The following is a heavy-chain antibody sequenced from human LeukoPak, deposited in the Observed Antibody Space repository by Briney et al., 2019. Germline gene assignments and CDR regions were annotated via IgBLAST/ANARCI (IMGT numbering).Heavy chain of an antibody. J-gene: IGHJ5*02. CDR2: IYYSGST. V-gene: IGHV4-30-4*08. Sequence: PSQTLSLTCTVSGGSISSGDYYWSWIRQPPGMGLEWIGYIYYSGSTYYNPSLKSRVTISVDTSKNQFSLKLSSVTAADTAVYYCAREVVVPAAMGGDWFDPWGQGTLVTVSS. D-gene: IGHD2-2*01. CDR3: AREVVVPAAMGGDWFDP. CDR1: GGSISSGDYY.